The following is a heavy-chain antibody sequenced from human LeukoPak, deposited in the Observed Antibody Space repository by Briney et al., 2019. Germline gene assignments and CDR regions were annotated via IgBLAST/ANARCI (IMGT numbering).Heavy chain of an antibody. CDR1: GGSISGYY. Sequence: SETLSLTCSVSGGSISGYYCSWIRQPPGKGLEWIAYVSYSGNTNYTPSLKNRVSISVDTSKNRFSLQLRSVTAADTAFYYCASAGRVTSGRSYFFDNWGQGTLVTVS. V-gene: IGHV4-59*13. J-gene: IGHJ4*02. CDR3: ASAGRVTSGRSYFFDN. CDR2: VSYSGNT. D-gene: IGHD2-21*02.